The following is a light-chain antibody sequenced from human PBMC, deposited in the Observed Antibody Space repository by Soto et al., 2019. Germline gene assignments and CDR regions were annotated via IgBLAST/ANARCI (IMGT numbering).Light chain of an antibody. Sequence: EIVLPQTPLSSPVPLGQPASISCSSSQSLVHGDGKTYLNWLHQRPGQPPRLLIYEISNRFSGVPDRFSGSGAGTDFTLKISRVEVDDVGIYFCLRASQTPWTFGQGTKVEL. CDR1: QSLVHGDGKTY. J-gene: IGKJ1*01. CDR2: EIS. CDR3: LRASQTPWT. V-gene: IGKV2-24*01.